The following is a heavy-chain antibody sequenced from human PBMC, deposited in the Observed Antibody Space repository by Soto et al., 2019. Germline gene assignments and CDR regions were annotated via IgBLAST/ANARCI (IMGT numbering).Heavy chain of an antibody. V-gene: IGHV3-30-3*01. Sequence: QVQLVESGGGVVQPGRSLRLSCAASGFTFSSYAMHWVRQAPGKGLEWVAVISYDGSNKYYADSVKGRFTISRDNSKNPLYLQMNSLRAEGKAVYYCARGTGRAFDIWGQGTMVTVSS. D-gene: IGHD1-1*01. CDR2: ISYDGSNK. CDR1: GFTFSSYA. CDR3: ARGTGRAFDI. J-gene: IGHJ3*02.